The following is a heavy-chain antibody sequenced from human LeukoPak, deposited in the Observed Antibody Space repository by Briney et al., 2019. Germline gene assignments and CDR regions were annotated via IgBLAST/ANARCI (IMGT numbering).Heavy chain of an antibody. J-gene: IGHJ3*02. D-gene: IGHD2-2*01. CDR1: GFTFSTCS. CDR2: ISSTSSTV. CDR3: ARDLGYCSSTTCYKKAFDI. V-gene: IGHV3-48*02. Sequence: GGSLRLSCAASGFTFSTCSLNWVRQAPGKGLQWISHISSTSSTVYYAGSVKGRFTISRDNAKNSLYLQMNSLRDEDTAVYFCARDLGYCSSTTCYKKAFDIWGQGTLVTVSS.